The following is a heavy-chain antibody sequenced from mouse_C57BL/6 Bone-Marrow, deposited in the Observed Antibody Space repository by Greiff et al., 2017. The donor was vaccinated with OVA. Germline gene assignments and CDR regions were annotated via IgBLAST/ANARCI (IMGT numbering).Heavy chain of an antibody. Sequence: EVMLVESGGGLVKPGGSLKLSCAASGFTFSSYAMSWVRQTPEKRLEWVATISDGGSYTYYPDNVKGRLTISRDNAKNNLYLQMSHLKSEDTAMYYCSRGATVVGGDYWGQGTTLTVSS. J-gene: IGHJ2*01. CDR1: GFTFSSYA. V-gene: IGHV5-4*03. D-gene: IGHD1-1*01. CDR3: SRGATVVGGDY. CDR2: ISDGGSYT.